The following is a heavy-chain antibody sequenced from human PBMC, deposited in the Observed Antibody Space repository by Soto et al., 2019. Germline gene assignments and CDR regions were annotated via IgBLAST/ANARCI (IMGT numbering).Heavy chain of an antibody. Sequence: QVQLVQSGAEVKKPGSSVKVSCKASGGTFSSYAISWVRQAPGQGLEWMGGIIPIFGTANYAQKFQGRVTITADESTSTAYMELSSPRSEDTAVYYCARLKRITMVRGETYAYGMDVWGQGTTVTVSS. V-gene: IGHV1-69*01. D-gene: IGHD3-10*01. CDR3: ARLKRITMVRGETYAYGMDV. J-gene: IGHJ6*02. CDR1: GGTFSSYA. CDR2: IIPIFGTA.